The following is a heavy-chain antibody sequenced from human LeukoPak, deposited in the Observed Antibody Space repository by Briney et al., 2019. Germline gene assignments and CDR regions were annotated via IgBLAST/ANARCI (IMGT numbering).Heavy chain of an antibody. Sequence: GGSLRLSCAASGFTFSDYYMSWIRQAPGKGLEWVSYISSSGSTIYYADSVKGRFTISRDNSKNTLYLQMNSLRAEDTAVYYCAKHLTIFGGIFDYWGQGTLVTVSS. J-gene: IGHJ4*02. V-gene: IGHV3-11*01. CDR2: ISSSGSTI. D-gene: IGHD3-3*01. CDR3: AKHLTIFGGIFDY. CDR1: GFTFSDYY.